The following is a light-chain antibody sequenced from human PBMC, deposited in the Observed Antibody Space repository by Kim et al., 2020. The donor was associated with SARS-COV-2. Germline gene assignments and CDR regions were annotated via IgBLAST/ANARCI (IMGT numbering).Light chain of an antibody. CDR3: QSYERGLSGSL. J-gene: IGLJ3*02. Sequence: QRVTVSCSGTGSNIGAAFVVHWYQNLPGAVPPLPMYVNHSRPSVVPDRVSASTSGTSAALAITGLQAEDKADYFCQSYERGLSGSLFGGGTQLTVL. V-gene: IGLV1-40*01. CDR1: GSNIGAAFV. CDR2: VNH.